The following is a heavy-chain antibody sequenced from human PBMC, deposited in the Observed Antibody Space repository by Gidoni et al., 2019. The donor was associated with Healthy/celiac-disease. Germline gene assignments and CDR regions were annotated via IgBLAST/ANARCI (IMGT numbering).Heavy chain of an antibody. Sequence: EVQLVESGGGVVQPGGSLRLSCAASGFTFDDFSMHWVRQAPGKGLEWVSLSSGDGGSTYYADSVKGRFTISRDNSKNSLYLQMNSLRTEDTALYYCAKDKGAAGIRHTTETYYYYYGMDVWGQGTTVTVSS. CDR2: SSGDGGST. CDR3: AKDKGAAGIRHTTETYYYYYGMDV. D-gene: IGHD6-13*01. CDR1: GFTFDDFS. V-gene: IGHV3-43*02. J-gene: IGHJ6*02.